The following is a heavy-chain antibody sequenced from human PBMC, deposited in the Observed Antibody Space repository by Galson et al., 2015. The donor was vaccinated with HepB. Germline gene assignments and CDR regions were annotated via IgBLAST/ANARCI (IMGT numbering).Heavy chain of an antibody. V-gene: IGHV3-23*01. D-gene: IGHD3-22*01. J-gene: IGHJ5*02. CDR2: IRASGDIT. CDR3: AKDNDYSDGSGYYSENWFDP. CDR1: GFTFNSYA. Sequence: SLRLSCAASGFTFNSYAMTWVRQAPGKGLEWVSAIRASGDITFYADSVKGRFTISRDNSKNTLFLQMSSLRAEDTAVYYCAKDNDYSDGSGYYSENWFDPWGQGTLVTVSS.